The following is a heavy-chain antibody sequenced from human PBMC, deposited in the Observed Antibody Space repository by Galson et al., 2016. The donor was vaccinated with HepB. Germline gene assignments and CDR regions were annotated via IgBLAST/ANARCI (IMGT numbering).Heavy chain of an antibody. V-gene: IGHV1-69*04. J-gene: IGHJ4*02. CDR2: TIYVLGMT. D-gene: IGHD1-26*01. Sequence: SVKVSCKASGGTFSNYAVSWVRQAPGQGLEWMGRTIYVLGMTYYAQNFQGRVTITADKSTTTAYMELKSLRSEDTAVYYCASGFGGSYFDYWGQGTLVTVSS. CDR3: ASGFGGSYFDY. CDR1: GGTFSNYA.